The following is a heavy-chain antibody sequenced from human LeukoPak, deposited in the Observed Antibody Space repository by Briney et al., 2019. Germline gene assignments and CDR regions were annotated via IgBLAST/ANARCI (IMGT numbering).Heavy chain of an antibody. D-gene: IGHD3-3*01. Sequence: GASVKVSCKASGGTFSSYAISWVRQAPGQGLEWMGGIIPIFGTANYAQKFQGRVTITADESTSTAYMELSSLRSEDTAVYYCASVHFSEWLQHFDYWGQGTQVTVSS. J-gene: IGHJ4*02. CDR1: GGTFSSYA. V-gene: IGHV1-69*13. CDR2: IIPIFGTA. CDR3: ASVHFSEWLQHFDY.